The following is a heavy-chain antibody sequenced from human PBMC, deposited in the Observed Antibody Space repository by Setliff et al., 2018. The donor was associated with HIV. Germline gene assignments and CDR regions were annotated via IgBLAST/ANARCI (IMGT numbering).Heavy chain of an antibody. D-gene: IGHD3-22*01. CDR1: GGSFSGYY. CDR2: INHSGST. J-gene: IGHJ4*02. Sequence: SETLSLTCAVYGGSFSGYYWSWIRQPPGKGLEWIGEINHSGSTNYNPSLKSRVTISVDTSKNQFSPKLSSVTAADTAVYYCARVLDYYDSSPYYFDYWGQGTLVTVSS. CDR3: ARVLDYYDSSPYYFDY. V-gene: IGHV4-34*01.